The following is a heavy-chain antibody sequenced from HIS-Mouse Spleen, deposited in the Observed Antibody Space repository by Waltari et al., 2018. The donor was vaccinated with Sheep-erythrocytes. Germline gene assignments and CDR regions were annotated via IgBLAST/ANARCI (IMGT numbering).Heavy chain of an antibody. J-gene: IGHJ4*02. D-gene: IGHD3-3*01. Sequence: EVQLVESGGGLVKPGGSLRLSCAASGFTFSNAWMSWVRQAPGEGLEGVGRSKSKTDGGKTDYAAPVKGRYTISRDDSKNTLYLQMNSLKTEDTAVYYCTTDLYYDFWSGSKYFDYWGQGTLVTVSS. CDR3: TTDLYYDFWSGSKYFDY. CDR1: GFTFSNAW. V-gene: IGHV3-15*01. CDR2: SKSKTDGGKT.